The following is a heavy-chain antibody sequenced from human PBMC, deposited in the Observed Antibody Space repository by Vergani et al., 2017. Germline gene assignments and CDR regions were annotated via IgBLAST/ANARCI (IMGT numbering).Heavy chain of an antibody. D-gene: IGHD5-18*01. CDR3: ASPDESYGYGGGGY. CDR2: IRYDGSNQ. J-gene: IGHJ4*02. CDR1: GFTFSSYA. V-gene: IGHV3-30*02. Sequence: QVQLVESGGGVVQPGGSLTLSCAASGFTFSSYAMHWVRQAPGKGLEWVAFIRYDGSNQYYADSVKGRFTISRDNSKNTLYLQMNSLRSEDTAVYYCASPDESYGYGGGGYWGQGTLVTVSS.